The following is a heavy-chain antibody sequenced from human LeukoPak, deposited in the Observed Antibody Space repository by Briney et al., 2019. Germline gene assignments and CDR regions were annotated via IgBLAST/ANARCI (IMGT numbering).Heavy chain of an antibody. D-gene: IGHD4-11*01. CDR2: IIPIFGTA. V-gene: IGHV1-69*05. CDR1: GGTFSSYA. Sequence: SVKVSCKASGGTFSSYAISWVRQAPGQGLEWMGGIIPIFGTANYAQKFQGRVTITTDESTSTAYMELSSLRSEDTAVYYRARGRLQLYYFDYWGQGTLVTVSS. J-gene: IGHJ4*02. CDR3: ARGRLQLYYFDY.